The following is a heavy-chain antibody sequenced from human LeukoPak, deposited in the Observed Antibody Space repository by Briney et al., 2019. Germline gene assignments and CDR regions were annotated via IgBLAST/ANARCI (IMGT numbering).Heavy chain of an antibody. J-gene: IGHJ2*01. V-gene: IGHV3-30-3*01. D-gene: IGHD3-10*01. CDR2: ISYDGSNK. Sequence: GRSLRLSCAASGFTFSSYAMHWVRQAPGKGLEWVAVISYDGSNKYYADSVKGRFTISRDNSKNTLYLQMNSLRAEDTAVYYCARADGSGSYGYWYFDLWGRGTLVTVSS. CDR1: GFTFSSYA. CDR3: ARADGSGSYGYWYFDL.